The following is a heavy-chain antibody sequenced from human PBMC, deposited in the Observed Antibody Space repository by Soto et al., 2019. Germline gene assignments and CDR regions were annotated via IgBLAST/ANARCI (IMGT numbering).Heavy chain of an antibody. CDR1: GFTFSNYG. CDR3: ARDENHYFDY. J-gene: IGHJ4*02. Sequence: QVQVVESGGGVVQPGRSLRLSCAASGFTFSNYGMHWVHQAPGKGLEWVAVIWYDGSNKYYADSVKGRLTISRDDSKNTVYLEMNSLRAEDTAVYYCARDENHYFDYWGQGTLVTVSP. V-gene: IGHV3-33*01. CDR2: IWYDGSNK.